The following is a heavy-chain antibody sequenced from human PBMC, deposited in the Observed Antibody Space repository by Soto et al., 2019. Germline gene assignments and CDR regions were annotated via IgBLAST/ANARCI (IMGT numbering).Heavy chain of an antibody. CDR2: IYYTGST. Sequence: PSETLSLTCTVSGGSISGYYWSWIRQPPGKGLEWIGYIYYTGSTNYNPSLKSRVTISVDTTKYHFSLRLSSVTAADTAIYYCARSITSGIYSSGWYAPFDIWGQGTMVTV. CDR1: GGSISGYY. CDR3: ARSITSGIYSSGWYAPFDI. D-gene: IGHD6-19*01. V-gene: IGHV4-59*01. J-gene: IGHJ3*02.